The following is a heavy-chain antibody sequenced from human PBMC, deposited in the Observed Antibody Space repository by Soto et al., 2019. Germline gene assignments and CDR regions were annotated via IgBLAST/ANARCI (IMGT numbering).Heavy chain of an antibody. CDR3: ARGDSIDCSNGVCSFFYNDDIAV. V-gene: IGHV1-2*06. Sequence: SVKVSCKASGYSFTDYHIHWVRQAPGQGLEWPGRVVTESGATNTAQEVQFGVSITADASISTASMEITWLTYDDTAFYYCARGDSIDCSNGVCSFFYNDDIAVWG. J-gene: IGHJ6*01. CDR2: VVTESGAT. CDR1: GYSFTDYH. D-gene: IGHD2-8*01.